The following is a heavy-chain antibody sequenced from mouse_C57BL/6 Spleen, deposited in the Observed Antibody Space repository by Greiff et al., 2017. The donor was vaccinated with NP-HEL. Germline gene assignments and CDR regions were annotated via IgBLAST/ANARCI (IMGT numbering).Heavy chain of an antibody. Sequence: QVQLQQPGAELVKPGASVKLSCKASGYTFTSYWMQWVKQRPGQGLEWIGEIDPSDSYTNYNQKFKGKATLTVDTSSSTAYMQLSSLTSEDSAVYYCARGDYYGSREGYWGQGTTLTVSS. D-gene: IGHD1-1*01. J-gene: IGHJ2*01. V-gene: IGHV1-50*01. CDR1: GYTFTSYW. CDR3: ARGDYYGSREGY. CDR2: IDPSDSYT.